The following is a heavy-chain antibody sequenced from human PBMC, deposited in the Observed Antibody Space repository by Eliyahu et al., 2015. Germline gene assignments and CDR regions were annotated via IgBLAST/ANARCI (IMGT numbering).Heavy chain of an antibody. J-gene: IGHJ3*02. CDR1: GFSLXPRGMR. Sequence: QVTLKESGPALVXPTQTLTLTCTFXGFSLXPRGMRVSWIRQPPGKALEWLARIDWDDDKFYSTSLKTRLTISKDTSKNQVVLTMTNMDPVDTATYYCARIEVYGGNWDAFDIWGQGTMVTVSS. D-gene: IGHD4-23*01. CDR2: IDWDDDK. CDR3: ARIEVYGGNWDAFDI. V-gene: IGHV2-70*04.